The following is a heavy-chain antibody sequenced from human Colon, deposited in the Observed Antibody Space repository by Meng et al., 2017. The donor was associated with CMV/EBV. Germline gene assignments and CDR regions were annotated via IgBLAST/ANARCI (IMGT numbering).Heavy chain of an antibody. J-gene: IGHJ2*01. Sequence: WVAAGFNYNQLDMRGVRQETGKGLEGVSAFGTAGETAYLDSVKGRFIISKESATESGTNYVYLQMNNLRAGDTALYYCARGRGWYFDLWGRGTLVTVSS. CDR1: GFNYNQLD. CDR3: ARGRGWYFDL. V-gene: IGHV3-13*01. CDR2: FGTAGET.